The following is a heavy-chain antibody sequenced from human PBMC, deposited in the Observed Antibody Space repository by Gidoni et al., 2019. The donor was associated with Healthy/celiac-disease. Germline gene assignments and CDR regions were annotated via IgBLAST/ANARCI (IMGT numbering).Heavy chain of an antibody. CDR3: TTDMTTVTTGENYFDY. J-gene: IGHJ4*02. V-gene: IGHV3-15*01. D-gene: IGHD4-17*01. Sequence: APGKGLEWVGRIKSKTDGGTTDYAAPVKGRFTISSDDSKNTLYLQMNSLKTEDTAVYYCTTDMTTVTTGENYFDYWGQGTLVTVSS. CDR2: IKSKTDGGTT.